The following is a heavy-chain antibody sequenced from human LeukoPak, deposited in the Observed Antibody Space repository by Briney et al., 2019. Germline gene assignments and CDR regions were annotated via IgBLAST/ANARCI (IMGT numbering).Heavy chain of an antibody. D-gene: IGHD1-26*01. Sequence: PGGSLRLSCAASGVTFNGYGMSWVRQAPGKGLEWVSGINWNGDRTGYADSEKGRFTISRDNAKNSLYLQMNSLTAEYTALYYCARVRGSYFSYGMDVWGQGTTVTVSS. CDR3: ARVRGSYFSYGMDV. CDR2: INWNGDRT. J-gene: IGHJ6*02. V-gene: IGHV3-20*04. CDR1: GVTFNGYG.